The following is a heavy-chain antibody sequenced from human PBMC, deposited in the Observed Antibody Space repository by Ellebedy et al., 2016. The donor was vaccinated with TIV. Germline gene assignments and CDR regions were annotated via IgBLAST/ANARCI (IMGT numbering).Heavy chain of an antibody. D-gene: IGHD3-10*01. CDR2: IYSGGDT. CDR3: ARGFRFGMDV. V-gene: IGHV3-53*01. CDR1: GFPVGNNY. Sequence: GESLKISCTASGFPVGNNYMNWLRQASGKGLEWVSLIYSGGDTVYAATVKGRFTIPRDNSKNPLYLQMNRLRAEDTAVYYCARGFRFGMDVWGQGTTVTVSS. J-gene: IGHJ6*02.